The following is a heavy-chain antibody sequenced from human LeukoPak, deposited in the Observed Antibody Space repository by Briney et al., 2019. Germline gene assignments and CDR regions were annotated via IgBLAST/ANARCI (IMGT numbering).Heavy chain of an antibody. Sequence: GGSLRLSSAASGVTFDDYGMSWVRQAPGMGLEWVSGSNWNGGSTGNADSVKGRFTISRDNAKNSLYLQMNSLRAEDTALYYCARDQDIVVVPAASGQYYFDYWGQGTLVTVSS. CDR1: GVTFDDYG. CDR3: ARDQDIVVVPAASGQYYFDY. CDR2: SNWNGGST. V-gene: IGHV3-20*03. J-gene: IGHJ4*02. D-gene: IGHD2-2*01.